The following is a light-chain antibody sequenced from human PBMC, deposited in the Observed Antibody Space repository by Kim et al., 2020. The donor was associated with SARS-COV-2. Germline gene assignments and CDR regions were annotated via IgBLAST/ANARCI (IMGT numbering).Light chain of an antibody. Sequence: EVVLTQSPGTLSLSPGERATLSCRANHNVRGSYLAWYQQKPGQAPRLLIYDASNRATGIPDRFTGSGSGTDFTLTISRLEPEDSAVYYCQVYDRSPLITFGQGTRLEIK. CDR2: DAS. V-gene: IGKV3-20*01. CDR3: QVYDRSPLIT. J-gene: IGKJ5*01. CDR1: HNVRGSY.